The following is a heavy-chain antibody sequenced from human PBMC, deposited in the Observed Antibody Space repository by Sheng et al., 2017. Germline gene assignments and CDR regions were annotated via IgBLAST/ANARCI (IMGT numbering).Heavy chain of an antibody. CDR1: GGSFSGYH. CDR2: INQSGNT. D-gene: IGHD6-19*01. CDR3: ASLSTSWSGADY. Sequence: QVQLQQWGAGLLKPSETLSLTCAIYGGSFSGYHWSWIRQSPREGPWEWIGDINQSGNTNYNPSLKSRVTISVDTSKIQFSLKLTSLTAADTAVYYCASLSTSWSGADYWGQGTLVTVSS. V-gene: IGHV4-34*02. J-gene: IGHJ4*02.